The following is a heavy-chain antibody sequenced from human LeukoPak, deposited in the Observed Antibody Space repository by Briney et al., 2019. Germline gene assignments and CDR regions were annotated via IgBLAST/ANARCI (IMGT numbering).Heavy chain of an antibody. J-gene: IGHJ4*02. Sequence: SETLSLTCTVSGGSINRGDSYWSWIRQHPGKGLEWIGYIYYTGKTFYNPSLKSRLIISVDTSKNQFSLKLSSVSAADTAVYYCARAPFRLGDPPSFGDWGQGTLVTVSS. CDR2: IYYTGKT. CDR1: GGSINRGDSY. CDR3: ARAPFRLGDPPSFGD. D-gene: IGHD3-16*01. V-gene: IGHV4-31*03.